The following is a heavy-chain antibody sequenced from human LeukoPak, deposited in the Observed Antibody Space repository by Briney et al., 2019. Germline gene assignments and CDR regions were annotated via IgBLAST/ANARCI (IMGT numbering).Heavy chain of an antibody. CDR3: ARHFYGDYVFDY. V-gene: IGHV4-39*01. CDR2: IYYSGST. D-gene: IGHD4-17*01. J-gene: IGHJ4*02. Sequence: PSETLSLTCTVSGGSVSSSPHSWGWVRQPPEKGLEWIGSIYYSGSTNYNASFNSRVTMSVDRSKDQFSLNLTSVAATDTAVYYCARHFYGDYVFDYWGKGTLVTVTS. CDR1: GGSVSSSPHS.